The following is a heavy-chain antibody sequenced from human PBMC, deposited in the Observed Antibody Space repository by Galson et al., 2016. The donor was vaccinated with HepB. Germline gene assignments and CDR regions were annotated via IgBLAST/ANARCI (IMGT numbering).Heavy chain of an antibody. J-gene: IGHJ4*02. CDR1: GFTFSNAW. CDR2: IKSKTDGGTT. CDR3: TTWGLWFGELFSPFDY. D-gene: IGHD3-10*01. Sequence: SLRLSCAASGFTFSNAWMSWVRQAPGKGLEWVGRIKSKTDGGTTDYSAPVKGRFTISRDDSKNTLYLQLNSLKTEDTAVYYCTTWGLWFGELFSPFDYWGQGTLVTVSS. V-gene: IGHV3-15*01.